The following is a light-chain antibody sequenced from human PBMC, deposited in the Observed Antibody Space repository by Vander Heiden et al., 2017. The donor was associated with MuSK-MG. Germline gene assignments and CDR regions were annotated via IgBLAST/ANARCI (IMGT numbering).Light chain of an antibody. V-gene: IGKV1-33*01. CDR1: QDITNY. Sequence: DIQMTQSPPSLSASVGDRVSITCQASQDITNYLNWYQQKPGKAPKLLIYDASNLETGVPSRFSGSGSGTDFTFTISSLQPEDIATYYCQQYDDLPFTFGHGTKVDIK. CDR3: QQYDDLPFT. J-gene: IGKJ3*01. CDR2: DAS.